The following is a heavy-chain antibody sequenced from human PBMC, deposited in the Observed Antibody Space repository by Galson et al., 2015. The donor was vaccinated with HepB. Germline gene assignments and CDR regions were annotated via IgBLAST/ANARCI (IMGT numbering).Heavy chain of an antibody. CDR3: ARDRDYRFDY. V-gene: IGHV1-18*04. J-gene: IGHJ4*02. CDR1: GYTFTING. D-gene: IGHD4/OR15-4a*01. Sequence: SVKVSCKASGYTFTINGISWVRQAPGKGLEWMGWISANSGDTKYAEKFQGRVTMTRDTSTSTAYLELRSLRSDDTAAYYCARDRDYRFDYGVQGTLVSVPS. CDR2: ISANSGDT.